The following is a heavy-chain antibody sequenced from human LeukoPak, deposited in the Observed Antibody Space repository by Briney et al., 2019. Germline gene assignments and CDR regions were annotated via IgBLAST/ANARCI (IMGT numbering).Heavy chain of an antibody. CDR1: GGSISSYY. J-gene: IGHJ6*02. V-gene: IGHV4-59*01. Sequence: SETLSLTCTVSGGSISSYYWSWIRQPPGKGLEWIGYIYYSGSTNYNPSLKSRVTISVDTSKNQFSLKLSSVTAADTAVYYCARDLGSGDDYYYYGMDVWGQGTTVTVSS. CDR2: IYYSGST. CDR3: ARDLGSGDDYYYYGMDV. D-gene: IGHD1-26*01.